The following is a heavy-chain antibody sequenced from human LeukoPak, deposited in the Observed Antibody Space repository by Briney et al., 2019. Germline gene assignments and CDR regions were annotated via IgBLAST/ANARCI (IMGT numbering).Heavy chain of an antibody. CDR2: ISAYNGNT. CDR3: ARDRFETYYDFWSGPPYYGMDV. V-gene: IGHV1-18*01. D-gene: IGHD3-3*01. Sequence: ASVKVSCKDSGYTFTSYGISWVRQAPGQGLEWMGWISAYNGNTNYAQKLQGRVTMTTDTSTSTAYMEMRSLRSDDTAVYYCARDRFETYYDFWSGPPYYGMDVWGQGTTVTVSS. CDR1: GYTFTSYG. J-gene: IGHJ6*02.